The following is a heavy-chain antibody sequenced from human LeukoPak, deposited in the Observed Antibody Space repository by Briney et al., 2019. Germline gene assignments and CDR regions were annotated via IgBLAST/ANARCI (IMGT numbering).Heavy chain of an antibody. CDR2: ISSSSSYI. CDR3: AKEDYSSGSYYFDY. CDR1: GFTFSSYS. D-gene: IGHD6-19*01. Sequence: GGSLRLSCAASGFTFSSYSMNWVRQAPGKGLEWVSSISSSSSYIYYADSVKGRFTISRDNSKKTLYLQMNSLRAEDTAVYYCAKEDYSSGSYYFDYWGQGTLVTVSS. J-gene: IGHJ4*02. V-gene: IGHV3-21*04.